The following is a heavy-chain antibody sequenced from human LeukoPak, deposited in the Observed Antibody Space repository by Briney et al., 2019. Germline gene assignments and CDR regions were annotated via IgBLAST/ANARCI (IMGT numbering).Heavy chain of an antibody. Sequence: GGSLRLSCAASGFTFSSYSMNWVRQAPGKGLEWVSSISSSSSYIYYADSVEGRFTISRDNAKNSLYLQMNSLRAEDTAVYYCARDAKGAFDIWGQGTMVTVSS. V-gene: IGHV3-21*01. J-gene: IGHJ3*02. CDR3: ARDAKGAFDI. CDR2: ISSSSSYI. CDR1: GFTFSSYS.